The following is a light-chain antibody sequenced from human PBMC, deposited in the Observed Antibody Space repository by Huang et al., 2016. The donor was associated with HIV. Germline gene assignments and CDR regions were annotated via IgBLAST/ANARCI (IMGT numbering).Light chain of an antibody. Sequence: DTHMTQSPSTLSAYEGEKITITCRASQSISSWLAWYQQKPGKAPNLLIYDASTFGSGVPSRFSGSGSGTKFTLTISSLQPEDFATYYCQQYNNYPWTFGQGTKVEVK. V-gene: IGKV1-5*01. J-gene: IGKJ1*01. CDR1: QSISSW. CDR3: QQYNNYPWT. CDR2: DAS.